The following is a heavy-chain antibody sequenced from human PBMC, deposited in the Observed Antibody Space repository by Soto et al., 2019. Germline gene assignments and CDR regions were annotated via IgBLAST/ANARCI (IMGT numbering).Heavy chain of an antibody. CDR3: ARHDIRHGDYVAGWFDP. V-gene: IGHV4-39*01. Sequence: PSETLSLTCTVSGGSISSSSYYWGWIRQPPGKGLEWIGSIYYSGSTYYNPSLKSRVTISVDTSKNQFSLKLSSVTAADTAVYYCARHDIRHGDYVAGWFDPWGQGTLVTVSS. CDR2: IYYSGST. J-gene: IGHJ5*02. CDR1: GGSISSSSYY. D-gene: IGHD4-17*01.